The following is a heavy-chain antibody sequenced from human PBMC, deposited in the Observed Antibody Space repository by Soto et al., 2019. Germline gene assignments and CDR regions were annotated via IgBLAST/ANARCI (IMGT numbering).Heavy chain of an antibody. J-gene: IGHJ6*03. CDR2: INHSGST. CDR3: ARAQSTLLWFGELRNYYMDV. D-gene: IGHD3-10*01. CDR1: GGSFSGYH. Sequence: QVQLQQWGAGLLKPSETLSLSCAVYGGSFSGYHWSWIRQPPGKGLEWIGEINHSGSTNYNPSLKSRGTISVDTSKPQFSLKLSSVTAADTAVYYCARAQSTLLWFGELRNYYMDVWGKGTTVTVSS. V-gene: IGHV4-34*01.